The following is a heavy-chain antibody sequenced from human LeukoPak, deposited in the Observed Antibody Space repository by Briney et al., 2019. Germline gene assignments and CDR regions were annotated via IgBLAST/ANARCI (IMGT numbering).Heavy chain of an antibody. CDR1: GYTFSNYA. CDR2: ISGYNGNP. CDR3: AGALDSSSWLDY. D-gene: IGHD6-13*01. Sequence: ASVKVSCKASGYTFSNYAISWVRQATGQGLEWMGWISGYNGNPNHAQKLQAKVTMTTDPSTSTAYMALRSLRSDDTAVYYCAGALDSSSWLDYWGQETLVTVSS. V-gene: IGHV1-18*01. J-gene: IGHJ4*02.